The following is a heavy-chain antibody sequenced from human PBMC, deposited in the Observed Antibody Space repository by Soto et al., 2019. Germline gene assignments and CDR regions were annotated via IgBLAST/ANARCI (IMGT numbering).Heavy chain of an antibody. J-gene: IGHJ4*02. CDR1: GYTFTSYA. D-gene: IGHD2-2*01. CDR2: INAGNGNT. Sequence: GASVKVSCKASGYTFTSYAMHWVRQAPGQRLEWMGWINAGNGNTKYSQKFQGRVTITRDTSASTAYMELSSLRSEDTAEYYCATAIMPGYCSSTSCPEWGDWGQGTLVTPSS. V-gene: IGHV1-3*01. CDR3: ATAIMPGYCSSTSCPEWGD.